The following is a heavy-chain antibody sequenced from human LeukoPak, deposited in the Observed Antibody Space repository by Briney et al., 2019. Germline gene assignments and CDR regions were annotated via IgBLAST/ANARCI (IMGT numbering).Heavy chain of an antibody. CDR3: AREMVRGVIRNYFDY. CDR1: GGSFSGYY. CDR2: INHSGST. D-gene: IGHD3-10*01. J-gene: IGHJ4*02. Sequence: SETLSLTFAVYGGSFSGYYWSWIRQPPGKGLEWIGEINHSGSTNYNPSLKSRVTISVDTSKNQFSLKLSSVTAADTAVYYCAREMVRGVIRNYFDYWGQGTLVTVSS. V-gene: IGHV4-34*01.